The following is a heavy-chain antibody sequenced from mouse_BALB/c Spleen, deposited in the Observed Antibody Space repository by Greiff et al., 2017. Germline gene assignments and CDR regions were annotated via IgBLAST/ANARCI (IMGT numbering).Heavy chain of an antibody. V-gene: IGHV1-9*01. D-gene: IGHD1-1*01. J-gene: IGHJ3*01. CDR2: ILPGSGST. CDR3: ARSQVDGGFAY. Sequence: QVQLKESGAELMKPGASVKISCKATGYTFSSYWIEWVKQRPGHGLEWIGEILPGSGSTNYNEKFKGKATFTADTSSNTAYMQLSSLTSEDSAVYYCARSQVDGGFAYWGQGTLVTVSA. CDR1: GYTFSSYW.